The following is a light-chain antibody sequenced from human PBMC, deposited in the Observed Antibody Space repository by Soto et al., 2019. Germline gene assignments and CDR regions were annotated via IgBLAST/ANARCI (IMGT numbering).Light chain of an antibody. Sequence: EIVLTQSPGTLSLSPGERATLSCRASQSVSSSYLAWYQQKPGQAPRLHIYGASSRATGIPDRFRGSGSGTDFTLTINSLEPEAFAVYYCQHYGSAPTFGQGPKVDI. CDR2: GAS. J-gene: IGKJ1*01. V-gene: IGKV3-20*01. CDR3: QHYGSAPT. CDR1: QSVSSSY.